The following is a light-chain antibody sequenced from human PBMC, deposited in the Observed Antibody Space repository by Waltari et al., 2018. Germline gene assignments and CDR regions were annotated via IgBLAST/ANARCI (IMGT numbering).Light chain of an antibody. CDR1: QSVSSSY. J-gene: IGKJ1*01. V-gene: IGKV3-20*01. Sequence: EIVLMQSPGTLSLSPGERATLSCRASQSVSSSYLAWYQQKPGQAPRLLIHGASSRATGIPDRFSGSGSGTDFTLTISRLEPEDFAVYYCQQYGRSPWTFGQGTKVEIK. CDR2: GAS. CDR3: QQYGRSPWT.